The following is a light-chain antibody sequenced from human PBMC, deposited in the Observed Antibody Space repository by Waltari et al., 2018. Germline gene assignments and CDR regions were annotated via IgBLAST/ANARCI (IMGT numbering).Light chain of an antibody. CDR2: EVS. Sequence: QSALTQPASVSGSPGQSITISCTGTSSDVGSYNYVSWYQQHPGKAPNLMILEVSNRPPGISVRFSASKSGNTASLTVSGLQAEDEADYYCCSYAGSYTPWVFGGGTK. V-gene: IGLV2-14*01. J-gene: IGLJ3*02. CDR3: CSYAGSYTPWV. CDR1: SSDVGSYNY.